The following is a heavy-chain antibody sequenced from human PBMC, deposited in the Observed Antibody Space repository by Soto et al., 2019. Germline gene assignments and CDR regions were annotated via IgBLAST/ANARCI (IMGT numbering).Heavy chain of an antibody. V-gene: IGHV1-69*13. D-gene: IGHD3-3*01. J-gene: IGHJ6*02. CDR2: IIPIFGTA. Sequence: GASVKVSCKASGGTFSSYAISWVRQAPGQGLEWMGGIIPIFGTANYAQKFQGRVTITADESTSTAYMELSSLRSEDTAVYYCAREKELDEYYDFWSGPRYYYYGMDVWGQGTTVTVSS. CDR3: AREKELDEYYDFWSGPRYYYYGMDV. CDR1: GGTFSSYA.